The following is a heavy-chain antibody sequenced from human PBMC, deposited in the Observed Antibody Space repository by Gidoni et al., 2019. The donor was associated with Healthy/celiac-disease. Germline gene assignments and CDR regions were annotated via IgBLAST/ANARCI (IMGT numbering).Heavy chain of an antibody. CDR3: AKKRERGYAYDAFDI. Sequence: EVQLLESGGGLVQPGGSLRLSCAASGFTFSSYAMSWVRQDPGKGLEWVSAISGSGGSTYYADSVKGRFTISRDNSKNTLYLQRNSLRAEDTAVYYCAKKRERGYAYDAFDIWGQGTMITVSS. V-gene: IGHV3-23*01. CDR2: ISGSGGST. CDR1: GFTFSSYA. D-gene: IGHD2-2*01. J-gene: IGHJ3*02.